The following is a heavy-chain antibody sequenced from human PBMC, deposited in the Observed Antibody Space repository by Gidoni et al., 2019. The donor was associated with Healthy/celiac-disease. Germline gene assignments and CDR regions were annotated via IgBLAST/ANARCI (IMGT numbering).Heavy chain of an antibody. CDR1: GFTFRSYA. CDR3: ARDPTSVQDPLFDY. J-gene: IGHJ4*02. V-gene: IGHV3-30-3*01. Sequence: QVQLVESGGGVVQPGRSLRLSCAASGFTFRSYAMHWVRQAPGKGLEWVAVISYDGSNKYYADSVKGRFTISRDNSKNTLYLQMNSLRAEDTAVYYCARDPTSVQDPLFDYWGQGTLVTVSS. CDR2: ISYDGSNK. D-gene: IGHD1-1*01.